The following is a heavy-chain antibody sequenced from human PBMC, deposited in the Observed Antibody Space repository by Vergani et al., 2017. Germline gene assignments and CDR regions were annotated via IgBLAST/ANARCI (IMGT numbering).Heavy chain of an antibody. Sequence: QVQLVQSGAEVKKPGASVKVSCKASGYTFTSYGISWVRQAPGQGLEWMGWISAYNGNTNYAQKLQGRVTMTRDTSTSTVYMELSSLRAEDTAVYYCARWGRWELPAKVSGKNAFDIWGQGTMVTVSS. D-gene: IGHD1-26*01. CDR1: GYTFTSYG. J-gene: IGHJ3*02. CDR3: ARWGRWELPAKVSGKNAFDI. V-gene: IGHV1-18*01. CDR2: ISAYNGNT.